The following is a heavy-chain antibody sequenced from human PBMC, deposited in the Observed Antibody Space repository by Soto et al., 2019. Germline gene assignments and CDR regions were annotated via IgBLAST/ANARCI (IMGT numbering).Heavy chain of an antibody. CDR3: ARHYDFWSGYYPPSPDYYYYYGMDV. Sequence: SVNVSCKAAGGAFSSYAISWGRQAPGQGLEWMGGIIPIFGTANYAQKFQGRVTITADESTSTAYMELSSLRSEDTAVYYCARHYDFWSGYYPPSPDYYYYYGMDVWGQGTTVTVSS. CDR1: GGAFSSYA. CDR2: IIPIFGTA. V-gene: IGHV1-69*13. D-gene: IGHD3-3*01. J-gene: IGHJ6*02.